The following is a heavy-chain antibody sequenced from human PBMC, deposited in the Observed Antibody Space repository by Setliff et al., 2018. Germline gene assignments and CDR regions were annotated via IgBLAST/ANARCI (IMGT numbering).Heavy chain of an antibody. D-gene: IGHD2-2*02. J-gene: IGHJ6*02. Sequence: ASVKVSCKASGYTFTSYGISWVRQAPGRGLAWMGWISGYNGNTNYAQKFQGRVTITADESTSTAYMELSSLRSEDTAVYYCARDSRGLVPAAIEGSYYYYGMDVWGQGTTVTVSS. CDR2: ISGYNGNT. CDR1: GYTFTSYG. V-gene: IGHV1-18*01. CDR3: ARDSRGLVPAAIEGSYYYYGMDV.